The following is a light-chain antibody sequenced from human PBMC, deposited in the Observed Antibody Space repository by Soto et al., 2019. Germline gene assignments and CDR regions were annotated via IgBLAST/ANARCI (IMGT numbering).Light chain of an antibody. J-gene: IGKJ5*01. V-gene: IGKV3-15*01. CDR1: QSVSSN. CDR2: GAS. Sequence: EIVMTQSPATLSVSPGERATLSCRASQSVSSNLAWYQQKPCQAPRLLIYGASTRATRIPARFSGSGSGTEFTLTISSLQSEDFAVYYWQQYNNWPPITFGQGTRLEIK. CDR3: QQYNNWPPIT.